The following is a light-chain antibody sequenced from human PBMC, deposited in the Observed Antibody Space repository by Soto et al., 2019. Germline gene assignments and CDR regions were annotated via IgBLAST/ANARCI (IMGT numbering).Light chain of an antibody. CDR2: KAS. J-gene: IGKJ4*01. V-gene: IGKV1-5*03. Sequence: QMSQSPSTVSASVGDRVTITCRASQSISSWLAWYQQKPGKAPKLLIYKASSLESGVPSRFSGSGSGAEFTLTISSLQPDDFATYYCQQYNSYPLTFGGGTKVDIK. CDR3: QQYNSYPLT. CDR1: QSISSW.